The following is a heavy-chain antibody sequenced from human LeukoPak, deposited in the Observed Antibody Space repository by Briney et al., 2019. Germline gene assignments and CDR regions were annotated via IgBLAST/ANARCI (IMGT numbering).Heavy chain of an antibody. CDR3: AKDASLTGAFDI. J-gene: IGHJ3*02. CDR2: ISWNSGSI. D-gene: IGHD7-27*01. CDR1: GFTFDDYA. Sequence: GGSLRLSCAASGFTFDDYAMHWVRQAPGKGLEWVSGISWNSGSIGYADSVKGRFTISRDNSKNTLYLQMNSLGAEDTAVYYCAKDASLTGAFDIWGQGTMVTVSS. V-gene: IGHV3-9*01.